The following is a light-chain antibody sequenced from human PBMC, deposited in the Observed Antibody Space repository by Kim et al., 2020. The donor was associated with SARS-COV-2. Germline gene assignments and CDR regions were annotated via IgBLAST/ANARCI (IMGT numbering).Light chain of an antibody. CDR2: WAS. V-gene: IGKV4-1*01. Sequence: DIVMTQSPDSLAVSLGERATINCKSSQSVLYSSNNKNYLAWYQHKPGQPPKLLIYWASTRESGVPDRFSGSGSGTDFTLTISSLQAEDVAVYYCQQYYGIPRTFGQGTKVDIK. J-gene: IGKJ1*01. CDR3: QQYYGIPRT. CDR1: QSVLYSSNNKNY.